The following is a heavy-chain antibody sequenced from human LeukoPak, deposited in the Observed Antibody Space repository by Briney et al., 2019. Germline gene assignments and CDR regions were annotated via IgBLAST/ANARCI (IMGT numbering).Heavy chain of an antibody. V-gene: IGHV4-30-4*08. D-gene: IGHD3-10*01. CDR1: GGSIRSGDYY. CDR2: IFYSGSA. CDR3: ARVDWFGAGSYYFNY. Sequence: SETLSLTCTVSGGSIRSGDYYWSWIRQPPGKGLEWIAYIFYSGSAYYNPSLQSRITISVDTSKNQFSLKLTSVTAADTAVYYCARVDWFGAGSYYFNYWGQGTLVTVSS. J-gene: IGHJ4*02.